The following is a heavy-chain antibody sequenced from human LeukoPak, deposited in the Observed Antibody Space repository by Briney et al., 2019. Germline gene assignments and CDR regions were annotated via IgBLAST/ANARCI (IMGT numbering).Heavy chain of an antibody. CDR3: ASNGPVAGYYGMDV. J-gene: IGHJ6*02. D-gene: IGHD6-19*01. CDR1: GYTFTSYA. Sequence: ASVKVSCKASGYTFTSYAMHWVRQAPGQRLEWMGWINAGNGNTKYSQKFQGRVTITRDTSASTAYMELSSLRSEDTAVYYRASNGPVAGYYGMDVWGQGTTVTVSS. CDR2: INAGNGNT. V-gene: IGHV1-3*01.